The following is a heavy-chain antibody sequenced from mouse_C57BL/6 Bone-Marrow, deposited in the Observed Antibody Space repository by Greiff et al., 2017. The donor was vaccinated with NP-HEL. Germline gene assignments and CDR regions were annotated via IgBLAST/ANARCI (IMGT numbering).Heavy chain of an antibody. J-gene: IGHJ2*01. Sequence: QVQLQQPGAELVKPGASVKLSCKASGYTFTSYWINWVKQRPGQGLEWIGDIYPGSGGTTYNEKFKSKATLTVDKSSSTAYMQLSSLTSEDASVYYGARSGAIYYDYVDYWGQGTTLTVSS. V-gene: IGHV1-55*01. CDR3: ARSGAIYYDYVDY. CDR1: GYTFTSYW. CDR2: IYPGSGGT. D-gene: IGHD2-4*01.